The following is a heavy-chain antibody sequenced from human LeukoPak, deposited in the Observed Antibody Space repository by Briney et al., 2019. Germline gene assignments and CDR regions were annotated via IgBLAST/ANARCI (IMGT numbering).Heavy chain of an antibody. Sequence: PGGSLRLSCAASGFTFSSYAMSWVRQARGRGLEWVSAISGSGGTTFYADSVKGRFTISRDNSKNTLSLQMNSLRAEDTAVYYCAGESSGYRNYYFDFWGQGTLVTVSS. J-gene: IGHJ4*02. D-gene: IGHD5-12*01. CDR3: AGESSGYRNYYFDF. CDR1: GFTFSSYA. CDR2: ISGSGGTT. V-gene: IGHV3-23*01.